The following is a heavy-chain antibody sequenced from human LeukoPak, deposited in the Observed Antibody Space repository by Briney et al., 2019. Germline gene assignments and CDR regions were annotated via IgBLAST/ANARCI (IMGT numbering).Heavy chain of an antibody. CDR2: IFYSGST. J-gene: IGHJ3*02. CDR1: GGSISSSGYY. V-gene: IGHV4-39*07. CDR3: ARVLNCGDCYSLGAFDI. Sequence: SETLSLTCTVSGGSISSSGYYWGWIRQPPGKGLEWIGSIFYSGSTYYNPSLKSRVTISLDTSKNQFSLKLSSVTAADTAVYYCARVLNCGDCYSLGAFDIWGQGTMVTVSS. D-gene: IGHD2-21*02.